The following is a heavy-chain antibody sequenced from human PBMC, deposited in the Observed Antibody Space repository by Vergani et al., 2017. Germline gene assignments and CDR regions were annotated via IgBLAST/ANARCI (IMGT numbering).Heavy chain of an antibody. CDR3: ARDKKYYSSSWSLYYYGMDV. V-gene: IGHV3-9*01. J-gene: IGHJ6*02. CDR2: ISWNSGSI. CDR1: GFTFSSYG. D-gene: IGHD6-13*01. Sequence: VQLVESGGGVVQPGRSLRLSCAASGFTFSSYGMHWVRQAPGKGLEWVSGISWNSGSIGYADSVKGRFTISRDNAKNSLYLQMNSLRAEDTAVYYCARDKKYYSSSWSLYYYGMDVWGQGTTVTVSS.